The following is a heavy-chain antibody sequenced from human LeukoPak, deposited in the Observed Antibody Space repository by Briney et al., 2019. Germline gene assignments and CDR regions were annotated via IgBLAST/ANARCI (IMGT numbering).Heavy chain of an antibody. CDR2: IYHSGST. CDR3: ARDLYYDFWSGAYYFDY. D-gene: IGHD3-3*01. J-gene: IGHJ4*02. V-gene: IGHV4-4*02. CDR1: GGSISSSNW. Sequence: SETLSLTYAVSGGSISSSNWWSWVRQPPGKGLEWIGEIYHSGSTNYNPSLKSRVTISVDKSKNQFSLKLSSVTAADTAVYYCARDLYYDFWSGAYYFDYWGQGTLVTVSS.